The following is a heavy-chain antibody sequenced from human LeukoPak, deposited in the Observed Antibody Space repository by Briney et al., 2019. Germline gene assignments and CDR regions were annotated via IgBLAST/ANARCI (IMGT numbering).Heavy chain of an antibody. CDR1: GFTFSSYG. J-gene: IGHJ3*02. Sequence: GGSLRLSCAASGFTFSSYGMHWVRQAPGKGLEWVAVISYDGSNKYYADSVKGRFTISRDNSKNTLYLQMNSLRAEDTAVYYCAKDADTAMVRSDAFDIWGQGTMVTVSS. V-gene: IGHV3-30*18. CDR3: AKDADTAMVRSDAFDI. CDR2: ISYDGSNK. D-gene: IGHD5-18*01.